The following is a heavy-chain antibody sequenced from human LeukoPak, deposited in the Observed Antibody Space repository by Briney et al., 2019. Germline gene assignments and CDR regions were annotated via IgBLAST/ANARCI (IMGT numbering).Heavy chain of an antibody. CDR2: ISYSGST. J-gene: IGHJ6*02. D-gene: IGHD5-18*01. V-gene: IGHV4-39*02. Sequence: SETLSLTCTVSGGSISSSSYYWGWIRQSPGKGLEWIGSISYSGSTYYNPSLKSRVTISVDTSKNQFSLKLSSVTAADTAVYYCARDVSTAETYGMDVWGQGTTVTVSS. CDR3: ARDVSTAETYGMDV. CDR1: GGSISSSSYY.